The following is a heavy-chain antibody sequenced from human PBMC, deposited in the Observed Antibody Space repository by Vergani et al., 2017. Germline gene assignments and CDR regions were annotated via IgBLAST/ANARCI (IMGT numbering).Heavy chain of an antibody. CDR2: ISARYPST. D-gene: IGHD3-10*01. CDR3: AKQYFVSGNYLFDY. V-gene: IGHV3-23*01. J-gene: IGHJ4*02. CDR1: GFTFSACP. Sequence: EVQLLHSGGGVIQPGGSVRLSCAASGFTFSACPMTWVRQAPGKGLEWVSAISARYPSTYYADSVKGRFTISRDNSKNMLFLQMNNLRTEDTAIYYCAKQYFVSGNYLFDYWGQGTLVTVSS.